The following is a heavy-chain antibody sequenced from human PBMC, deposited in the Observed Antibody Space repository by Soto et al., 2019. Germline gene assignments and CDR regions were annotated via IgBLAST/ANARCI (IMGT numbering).Heavy chain of an antibody. CDR1: GFTFCSYS. CDR3: AREGAARFDP. Sequence: GGSLRLSCAASGFTFCSYSMNWVRQAPGKGLEWVPSISSSSSYIYYADSVKGRFTISRDNAKNSLYLQMNTLRAEDTAVYCCAREGAARFDPWGQGTLVTVSS. V-gene: IGHV3-21*01. D-gene: IGHD6-25*01. J-gene: IGHJ5*02. CDR2: ISSSSSYI.